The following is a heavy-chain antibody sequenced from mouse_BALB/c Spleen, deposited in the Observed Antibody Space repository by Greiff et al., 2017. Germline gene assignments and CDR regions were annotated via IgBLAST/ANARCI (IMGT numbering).Heavy chain of an antibody. J-gene: IGHJ4*01. CDR3: ARYGVTTVVGAMDY. CDR1: GYSFTDYN. Sequence: EVQLQQSGPELVKPGASVKIPCKASGYSFTDYNMDWVKQSHGKSLEWIGEINPNNGGTIYNQKFKGKATLTVDKSSSTAYMELRSLTSEDTAVYYCARYGVTTVVGAMDYWGQGTSVTVAS. CDR2: INPNNGGT. D-gene: IGHD1-1*01. V-gene: IGHV1-18*01.